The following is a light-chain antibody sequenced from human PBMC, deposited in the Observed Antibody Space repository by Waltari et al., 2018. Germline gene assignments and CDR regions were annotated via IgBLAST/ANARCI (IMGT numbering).Light chain of an antibody. CDR1: QSVNRN. Sequence: DIAMTQSPATLSSSPGARATLSCRASQSVNRNLAWYQQKPGQPPRLLIYGASSGATGIPDRFTGSGAGIECTLTISSLEPEDVGIYHCQQSIKGPYTFGQGTKVEIK. CDR3: QQSIKGPYT. CDR2: GAS. V-gene: IGKV3D-15*01. J-gene: IGKJ2*01.